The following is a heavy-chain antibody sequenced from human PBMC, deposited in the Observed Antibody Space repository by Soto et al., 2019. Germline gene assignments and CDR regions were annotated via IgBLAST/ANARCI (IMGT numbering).Heavy chain of an antibody. J-gene: IGHJ4*02. Sequence: GSLRLSCAASGFTFSSYAMSWVRQAPGKGLEWVSAISGSGGSTYYADSVKGRFTISRDNSKNTLYLQMNSLRAEDTAVYYCAKVLEWELNPLYYFDYWGQGTLVTVSS. CDR2: ISGSGGST. V-gene: IGHV3-23*01. D-gene: IGHD1-26*01. CDR1: GFTFSSYA. CDR3: AKVLEWELNPLYYFDY.